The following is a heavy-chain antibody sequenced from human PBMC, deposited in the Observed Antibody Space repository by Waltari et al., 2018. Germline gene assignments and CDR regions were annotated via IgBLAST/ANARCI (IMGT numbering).Heavy chain of an antibody. V-gene: IGHV4-38-2*01. CDR1: GYSISSGYY. D-gene: IGHD3-10*01. Sequence: QVQLQESGPGLVKPSETLSLTCAVSGYSISSGYYWGWIRQPPGKGLEWIGSIYHSGSTYYNPSLKSRVTISVDTSKNQFSLKLSSVTAADTAVYYCARGKDSGSDWGQGTLVTVSS. CDR3: ARGKDSGSD. J-gene: IGHJ4*02. CDR2: IYHSGST.